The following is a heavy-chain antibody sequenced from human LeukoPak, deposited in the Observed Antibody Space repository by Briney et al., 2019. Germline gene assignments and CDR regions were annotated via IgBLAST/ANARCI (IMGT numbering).Heavy chain of an antibody. CDR1: GYTFTSYG. CDR3: ARDGLYSGSYPSPGY. CDR2: ISAYNGNT. D-gene: IGHD1-26*01. J-gene: IGHJ4*02. V-gene: IGHV1-18*01. Sequence: GASVKVSCKACGYTFTSYGISWVRQAPGQGLEWMGWISAYNGNTNYAQKLQGRVTMTTDTSTSTAYMELRSLRSDDTAVYYCARDGLYSGSYPSPGYWGQGTLVTVSS.